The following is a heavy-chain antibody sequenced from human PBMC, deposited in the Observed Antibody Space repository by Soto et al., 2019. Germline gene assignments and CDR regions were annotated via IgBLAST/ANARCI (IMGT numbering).Heavy chain of an antibody. CDR1: GYTFTNYG. Sequence: QVQLVQSGGEVAKPGASVKVSCKASGYTFTNYGINWVRQAPGLGLEWMGWINVYNGKTNYAQKFQARVTMTTDTSTNSVYMDLRSLRSDDTAVYYCARGPDPTYFDYWGQGTLVSVSS. CDR3: ARGPDPTYFDY. V-gene: IGHV1-18*01. CDR2: INVYNGKT. J-gene: IGHJ4*02.